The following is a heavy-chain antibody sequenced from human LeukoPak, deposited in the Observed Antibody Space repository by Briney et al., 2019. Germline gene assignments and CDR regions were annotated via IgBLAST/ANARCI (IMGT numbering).Heavy chain of an antibody. CDR3: ATLVPGFGESLNY. CDR1: GFSFSTYW. Sequence: PGGSLRLSCAASGFSFSTYWMTWVRQAPGKGLEWVANIKDDGSEKKYVDSVKGRFTLSRDNAKNSLYLQINSLKAEDTAVYYCATLVPGFGESLNYWGQGTLVTVSS. V-gene: IGHV3-7*01. CDR2: IKDDGSEK. J-gene: IGHJ4*02. D-gene: IGHD3-10*01.